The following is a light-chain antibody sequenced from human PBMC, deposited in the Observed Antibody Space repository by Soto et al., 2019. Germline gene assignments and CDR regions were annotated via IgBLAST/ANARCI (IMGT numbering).Light chain of an antibody. CDR1: RSVSSN. CDR3: QQRTNWPPRYT. J-gene: IGKJ2*01. V-gene: IGKV3-11*01. Sequence: EIVLTQSPATLPLSPGERATLSCRASRSVSSNLAWYQQKPGQAPRLLIYDASNRATGIPARFSGSGSGTDFTLTISSLEPEDFAVYYCQQRTNWPPRYTFGQGTKLEIK. CDR2: DAS.